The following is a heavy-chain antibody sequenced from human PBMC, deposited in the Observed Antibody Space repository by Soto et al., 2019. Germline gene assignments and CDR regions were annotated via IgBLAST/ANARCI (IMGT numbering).Heavy chain of an antibody. CDR1: GGTFSSYA. CDR3: ARTRQRTYYYYYGMDV. Sequence: QVQLVQSGAEVKKPGSSVKVSCKASGGTFSSYAISWVRQAPGQGLEWMGGSIPIFGTANYAQKFQGRVTITADESTSTAYMELSSLRSEDTAVYYCARTRQRTYYYYYGMDVWGQGTTVTVSS. V-gene: IGHV1-69*12. J-gene: IGHJ6*02. D-gene: IGHD2-2*01. CDR2: SIPIFGTA.